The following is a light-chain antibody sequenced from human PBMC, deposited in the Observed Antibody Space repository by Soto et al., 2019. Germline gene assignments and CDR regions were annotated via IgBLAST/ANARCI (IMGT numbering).Light chain of an antibody. Sequence: QSALTQPASVSESPGQSITISCAGTSIDVGGYNHVSWYQQHADKAPKLLIHEVSNRPSGVSNRFSGSKSGNTASLTISGLQAEDEADYYCTSYTSISTYVFXTGTKVTVL. CDR2: EVS. V-gene: IGLV2-14*01. CDR1: SIDVGGYNH. CDR3: TSYTSISTYV. J-gene: IGLJ1*01.